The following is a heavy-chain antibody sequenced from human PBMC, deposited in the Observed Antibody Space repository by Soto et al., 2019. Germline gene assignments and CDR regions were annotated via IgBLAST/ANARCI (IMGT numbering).Heavy chain of an antibody. D-gene: IGHD2-8*01. CDR1: GFTFSSYW. V-gene: IGHV3-7*01. CDR2: IKQDGSEK. CDR3: ARDARFCTNGVCWQYYYYGMDV. J-gene: IGHJ6*02. Sequence: GGSLRLSCAASGFTFSSYWMSWVRQVPGKGLEWVANIKQDGSEKYYVDSVKGRFTISRDNDKNSLYLQMNSLRAEDTAVYYGARDARFCTNGVCWQYYYYGMDVWGQGTTVTVSS.